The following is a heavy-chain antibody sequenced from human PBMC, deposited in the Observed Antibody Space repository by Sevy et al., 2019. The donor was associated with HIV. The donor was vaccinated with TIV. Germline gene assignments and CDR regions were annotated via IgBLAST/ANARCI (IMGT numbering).Heavy chain of an antibody. Sequence: GGSLRLSCAVSGFSLSSHWMHWVRQAPGKGLVSVSRINSDESSTNYADSVRGRFTISRDNAKNTLYLQMNSLRADDTAVYYCARGILTAPRSSFDFWGQGSLVTVSS. CDR1: GFSLSSHW. J-gene: IGHJ4*02. D-gene: IGHD5-18*01. CDR3: ARGILTAPRSSFDF. V-gene: IGHV3-74*01. CDR2: INSDESST.